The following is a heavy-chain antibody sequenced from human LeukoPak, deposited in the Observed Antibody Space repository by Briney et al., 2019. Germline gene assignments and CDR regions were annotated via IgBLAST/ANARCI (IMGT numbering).Heavy chain of an antibody. CDR1: GYSFTSYW. Sequence: GESLKISCKGSGYSFTSYWIGWVRQMPGKGLEWMGIIYPGDSDTRYSPSFQGQVTISADKSISTAYLQWSSLKASDTAMYYCARHGFGFGGVIVIPTDDAFDIWGQGTMVTVSS. CDR2: IYPGDSDT. D-gene: IGHD3-16*02. CDR3: ARHGFGFGGVIVIPTDDAFDI. J-gene: IGHJ3*02. V-gene: IGHV5-51*01.